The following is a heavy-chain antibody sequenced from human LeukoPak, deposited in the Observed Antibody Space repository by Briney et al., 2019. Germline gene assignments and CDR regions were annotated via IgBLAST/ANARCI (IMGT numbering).Heavy chain of an antibody. CDR2: GST. D-gene: IGHD3-22*01. V-gene: IGHV3-23*01. J-gene: IGHJ3*02. CDR3: AKPHYYDSSGYYVGAFDI. Sequence: GSTYYADSVKGRFTISRDNSKNTLYLQMNSLRAEDTAVYYCAKPHYYDSSGYYVGAFDIWGQGTMVTVSS.